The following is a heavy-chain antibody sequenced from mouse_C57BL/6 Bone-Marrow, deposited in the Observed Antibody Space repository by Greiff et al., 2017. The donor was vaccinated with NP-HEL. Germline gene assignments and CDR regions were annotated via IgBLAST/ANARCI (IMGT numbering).Heavy chain of an antibody. J-gene: IGHJ2*01. CDR1: GYTFTDHT. CDR3: ARISVPGSDYFDY. V-gene: IGHV1-78*01. CDR2: IYPRDGST. D-gene: IGHD1-1*01. Sequence: VQLQESDAELVKPGASVKISCKVSGYTFTDHTIHWMKQRPEQGLEWIGYIYPRDGSTKYNEKFKGKATLTADKSSSTAYMQLNSLTSEDSAVYFCARISVPGSDYFDYWGQGTTLTVSS.